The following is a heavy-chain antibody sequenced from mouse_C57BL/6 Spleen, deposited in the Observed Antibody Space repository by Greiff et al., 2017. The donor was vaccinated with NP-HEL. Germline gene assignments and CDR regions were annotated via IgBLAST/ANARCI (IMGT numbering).Heavy chain of an antibody. Sequence: QVQLQQPGAELVKPGASVKLSCKASGYTFTSYWMHWVKQRPGQGLEWIGMIHPSSGSTNYNEKFKSKATLTVDKSSSTAYMQLSSLTSEDSADDYGAKERVTHYYAMDYWGQGTSVTVSS. CDR3: AKERVTHYYAMDY. V-gene: IGHV1-64*01. CDR2: IHPSSGST. J-gene: IGHJ4*01. CDR1: GYTFTSYW. D-gene: IGHD2-2*01.